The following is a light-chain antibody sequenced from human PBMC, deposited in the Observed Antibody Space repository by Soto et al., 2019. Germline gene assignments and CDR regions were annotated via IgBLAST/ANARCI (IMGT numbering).Light chain of an antibody. J-gene: IGLJ1*01. CDR1: SSDVGAYDY. Sequence: QSALTQPRSVSGSPGQSVTISCTGTSSDVGAYDYVSWYQHHPGKAPKVTIYDVSKRPSGVPDRFSGSKSGNTAFLTISGLQAEDEAEYYCSSYTNINTRACVFGTGTKLTVL. V-gene: IGLV2-11*01. CDR2: DVS. CDR3: SSYTNINTRACV.